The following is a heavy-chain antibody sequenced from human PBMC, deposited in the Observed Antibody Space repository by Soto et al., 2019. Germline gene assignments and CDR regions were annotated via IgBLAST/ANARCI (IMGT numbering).Heavy chain of an antibody. V-gene: IGHV1-69*13. J-gene: IGHJ5*02. D-gene: IGHD4-17*01. CDR3: ARGPDYGVQGGWLDP. CDR1: GGTFRSYM. CDR2: ITPLFGTT. Sequence: EASVKVCCEASGGTFRSYMISWVRQAPGQGLEWMGGITPLFGTTDYAQKFQGRVTITADAPTSTAYMELRSLRSEDTAVYYCARGPDYGVQGGWLDPWGQGTLAPVSS.